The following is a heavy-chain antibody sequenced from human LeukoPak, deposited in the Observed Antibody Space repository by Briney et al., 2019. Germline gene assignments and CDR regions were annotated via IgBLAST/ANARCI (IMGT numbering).Heavy chain of an antibody. CDR3: ARLTHSVFWLVDYPVFDY. Sequence: SETLSLTCAAFGGSFSGYSWSWIRQPPGKGLEWIGEINHSGSTDYNPSLKSRVTISGDTSKNQFSLKLNSVTAADTAVYYCARLTHSVFWLVDYPVFDYWGQGTLVTVSS. CDR2: INHSGST. D-gene: IGHD3-3*01. J-gene: IGHJ4*02. V-gene: IGHV4-34*01. CDR1: GGSFSGYS.